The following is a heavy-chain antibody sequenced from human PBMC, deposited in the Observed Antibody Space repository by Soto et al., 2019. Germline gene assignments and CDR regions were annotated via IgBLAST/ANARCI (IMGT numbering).Heavy chain of an antibody. CDR2: INAGNGNT. CDR3: ARAGSMVRGLDY. Sequence: ASVKVSCKASGYTFTSYAMHCVLQAPGQRLEWMGCINAGNGNTKYSQKFQGRVTITRDTSASTAYMELSSLRSEDTAVYYCARAGSMVRGLDYWGQGTLVTVSS. D-gene: IGHD3-10*01. J-gene: IGHJ4*02. V-gene: IGHV1-3*01. CDR1: GYTFTSYA.